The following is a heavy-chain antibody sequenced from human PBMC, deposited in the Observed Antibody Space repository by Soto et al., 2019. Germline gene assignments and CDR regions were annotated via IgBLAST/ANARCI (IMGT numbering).Heavy chain of an antibody. D-gene: IGHD6-6*01. Sequence: ASVKVSCKASGYTFTGYYMHWVRQAPGQGLEWMGWINPNSGGTNYAQKFQGWVTMTRDTSISTAYMELSRLRSDDTAVYYCARGLRYSSSSWLTEYFQHWGQGTLVTVSS. CDR2: INPNSGGT. CDR1: GYTFTGYY. CDR3: ARGLRYSSSSWLTEYFQH. V-gene: IGHV1-2*04. J-gene: IGHJ1*01.